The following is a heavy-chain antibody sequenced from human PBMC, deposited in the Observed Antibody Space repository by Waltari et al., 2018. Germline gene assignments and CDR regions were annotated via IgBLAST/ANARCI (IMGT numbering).Heavy chain of an antibody. J-gene: IGHJ4*02. CDR2: MNPNSGNA. CDR1: GYTFTSYD. CDR3: AIVRVMPPHFDY. Sequence: QVQLVQSGAEVKKPGASVKVSCKASGYTFTSYDINWVRQATGQGLEWMGWMNPNSGNAGDAQKFQGRVTITRNTSISTAYMELSSLRSEDTAVYYCAIVRVMPPHFDYWGQGTLVTVSS. V-gene: IGHV1-8*03. D-gene: IGHD2-21*01.